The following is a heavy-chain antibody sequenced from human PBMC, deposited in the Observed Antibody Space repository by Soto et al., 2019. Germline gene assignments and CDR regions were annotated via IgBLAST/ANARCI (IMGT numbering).Heavy chain of an antibody. CDR1: GGTFSSYA. CDR2: IIPISDTT. D-gene: IGHD2-2*01. V-gene: IGHV1-69*01. J-gene: IGHJ6*02. CDR3: ARSQGSSTSLEIYYYYYYGMDV. Sequence: QVQLVQSGAEVKKPGSSVKVSCKASGGTFSSYAISWVRQAPGQGLEWMGGIIPISDTTNYAQKFQGRVTSTADESTSTAYRELSSLRSEDTAVYYCARSQGSSTSLEIYYYYYYGMDVWGQGTTVTVSS.